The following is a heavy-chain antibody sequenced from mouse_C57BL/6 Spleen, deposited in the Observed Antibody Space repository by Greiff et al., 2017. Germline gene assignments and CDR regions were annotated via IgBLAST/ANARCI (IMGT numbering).Heavy chain of an antibody. CDR3: ARLFYYGSSYYAMDY. Sequence: EVQRVESGGGLVKPGGSLKLSCAASGFTFSDYGMHWVRQAPGKGLEWVAYISSGSSTIYYTDTVKGRFTISRDNAKNTLFLQMTSLRSEDTAMYYCARLFYYGSSYYAMDYWGQGTSVTVSS. V-gene: IGHV5-17*01. CDR1: GFTFSDYG. J-gene: IGHJ4*01. D-gene: IGHD1-1*01. CDR2: ISSGSSTI.